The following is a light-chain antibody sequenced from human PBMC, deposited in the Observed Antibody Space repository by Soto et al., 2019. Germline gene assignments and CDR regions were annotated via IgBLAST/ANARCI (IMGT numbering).Light chain of an antibody. CDR3: QQYNSYSPTYT. CDR2: DAS. CDR1: QSISSW. J-gene: IGKJ2*01. V-gene: IGKV1-5*01. Sequence: DIQMTQSPSTLSASVGDRVTITCRASQSISSWLAWYQQKPGKAPKLLIYDASSLESGVPPRFSGSGSGTEFTLTISSLQPDEFATYYCQQYNSYSPTYTFGQGTKLEIK.